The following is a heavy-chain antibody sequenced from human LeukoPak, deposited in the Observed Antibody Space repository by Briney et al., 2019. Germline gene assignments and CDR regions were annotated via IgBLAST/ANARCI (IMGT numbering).Heavy chain of an antibody. CDR2: IIPIFGTA. CDR1: GGTFSSHA. J-gene: IGHJ4*02. CDR3: ARDNYYDSSGYSLGGY. V-gene: IGHV1-69*05. Sequence: GASVKVSCKASGGTFSSHAISWVRQAPGQGLEWMGGIIPIFGTANYAQKFRGRVTITTDESTSTAYMELSSLRSEDTAVYYCARDNYYDSSGYSLGGYWGQGTLVTVSS. D-gene: IGHD3-22*01.